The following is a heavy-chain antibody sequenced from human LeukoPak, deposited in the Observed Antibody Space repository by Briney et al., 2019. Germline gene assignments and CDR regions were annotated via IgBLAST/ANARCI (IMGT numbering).Heavy chain of an antibody. V-gene: IGHV5-51*01. D-gene: IGHD2-2*01. CDR2: IYAGDSDT. Sequence: GESLKISCKGSGYSFTSYWIGWVRLLPGKGPEWMGIIYAGDSDTRYSPSFQGQVTISVDKSISTAYLQWSSLQASDTAMYYCARAIGTSQFYFYYGMDVWGQGTTVTVSS. J-gene: IGHJ6*02. CDR3: ARAIGTSQFYFYYGMDV. CDR1: GYSFTSYW.